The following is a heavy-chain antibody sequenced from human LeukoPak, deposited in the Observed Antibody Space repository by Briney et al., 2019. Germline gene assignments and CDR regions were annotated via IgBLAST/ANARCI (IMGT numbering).Heavy chain of an antibody. Sequence: PGRSLRLSCAASGFTFSSCGMHWVRQAPGKGLEWVAVISYDGSNKYYAGSVKGRFTISRDNSKSTLYLQMNSLIAEDTAVYYCARVRPGSNYVDFDYWGQGTLVTVSS. J-gene: IGHJ4*02. V-gene: IGHV3-33*05. CDR3: ARVRPGSNYVDFDY. CDR1: GFTFSSCG. CDR2: ISYDGSNK. D-gene: IGHD4-11*01.